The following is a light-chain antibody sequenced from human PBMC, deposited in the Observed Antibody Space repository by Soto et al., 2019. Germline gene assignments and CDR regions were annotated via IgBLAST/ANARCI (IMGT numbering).Light chain of an antibody. CDR1: QSATSSH. V-gene: IGKV3-20*01. Sequence: EIVLTQSPGTLSLSPGERATLSCRASQSATSSHLAWYQQKAGQAPRLLIYDASSRATDIPDRFSGSGSGTDFTLTISRLEPEDFAVYYCQQYDTSSWTFGQGTKVEIK. CDR3: QQYDTSSWT. J-gene: IGKJ1*01. CDR2: DAS.